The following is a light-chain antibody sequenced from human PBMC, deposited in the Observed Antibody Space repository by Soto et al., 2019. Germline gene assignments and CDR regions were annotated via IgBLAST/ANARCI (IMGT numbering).Light chain of an antibody. CDR2: DAS. J-gene: IGKJ1*01. CDR3: QQYSSYSPT. V-gene: IGKV1-5*01. Sequence: DIQMTQSPSTLSASVGDRVTLTCRASQSISSWLAWYQQKPGKAPKLLIYDASSLESGVPSRFSGSGSGTDFTLTISSLQPDDFAAYYCQQYSSYSPTFGEGTKVEIK. CDR1: QSISSW.